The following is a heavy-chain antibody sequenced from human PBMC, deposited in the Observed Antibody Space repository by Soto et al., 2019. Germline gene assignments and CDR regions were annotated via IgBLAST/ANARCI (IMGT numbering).Heavy chain of an antibody. CDR2: INPSGGST. V-gene: IGHV1-8*01. J-gene: IGHJ1*01. CDR1: GYTFPNYV. Sequence: ASVKVSCKASGYTFPNYVINWVRQAPGQGLEWMGIINPSGGSTSYAQKFQGRVTMTRNTSISTAYMELSSLRSEDTAVYYCARGPLSSSSWYIYFQHWGQGTLVTVSP. CDR3: ARGPLSSSSWYIYFQH. D-gene: IGHD6-13*01.